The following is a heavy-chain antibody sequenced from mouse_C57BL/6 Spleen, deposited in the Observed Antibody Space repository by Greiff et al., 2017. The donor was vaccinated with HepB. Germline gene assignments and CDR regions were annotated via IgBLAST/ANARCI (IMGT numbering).Heavy chain of an antibody. D-gene: IGHD1-2*01. CDR1: GFTFSSYA. V-gene: IGHV5-4*01. Sequence: EVHLVESGGGLVKPGGSLKLSCAASGFTFSSYAMSWVRQTPEKRLEWVATISDGGSYTYYPDNVKGRFTISRDNAKNNLYLQMSHLKSEDTAMYYCARVTATTGYFDYWGQGTTLTVSS. CDR3: ARVTATTGYFDY. J-gene: IGHJ2*01. CDR2: ISDGGSYT.